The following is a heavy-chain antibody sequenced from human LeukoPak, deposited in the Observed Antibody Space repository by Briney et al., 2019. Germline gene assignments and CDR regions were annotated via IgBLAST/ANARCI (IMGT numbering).Heavy chain of an antibody. D-gene: IGHD6-13*01. Sequence: SETLSLTCTVSGYSISSGYYWGWIRQPPGKGLEWIGSIYHSGSTYYNPSLKSRVAISVDTSKNQFSLKLTSVSAADTAMYYCARLVGSSWYHEVLFGRDYWGQGTLVTVSS. CDR3: ARLVGSSWYHEVLFGRDY. CDR2: IYHSGST. V-gene: IGHV4-38-2*02. J-gene: IGHJ4*02. CDR1: GYSISSGYY.